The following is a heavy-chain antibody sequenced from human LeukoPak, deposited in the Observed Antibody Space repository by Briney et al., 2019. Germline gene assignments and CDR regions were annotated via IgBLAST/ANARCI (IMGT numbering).Heavy chain of an antibody. Sequence: GESLKISCKGSGYSFTGYWIGWVRQMPGKGLEWMGIIYPGDSDTRYSPSFQGQVTVSADKSISTAYLQWSSLKASDTTMYYCASLAGYNNSWYPNYFDYWGQGTLVTVSS. CDR1: GYSFTGYW. J-gene: IGHJ4*02. CDR3: ASLAGYNNSWYPNYFDY. D-gene: IGHD6-13*01. CDR2: IYPGDSDT. V-gene: IGHV5-51*01.